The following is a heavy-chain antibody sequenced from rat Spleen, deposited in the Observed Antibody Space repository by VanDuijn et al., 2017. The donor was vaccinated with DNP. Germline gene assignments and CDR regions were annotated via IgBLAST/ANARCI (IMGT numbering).Heavy chain of an antibody. CDR2: ISYSGST. Sequence: EVQLQESGSGLVKPSQSLSLTCSVTGYSITSNYWGWIRKFPGNKMEWIGHISYSGSTSYNPSLKSRISITRDTSKNLFFLQLNSVKTEYTAEYFCSRRGYSSYIHFDYWGQGVLVTVSS. CDR1: GYSITSNY. CDR3: SRRGYSSYIHFDY. D-gene: IGHD1-2*01. V-gene: IGHV3-1*01. J-gene: IGHJ2*01.